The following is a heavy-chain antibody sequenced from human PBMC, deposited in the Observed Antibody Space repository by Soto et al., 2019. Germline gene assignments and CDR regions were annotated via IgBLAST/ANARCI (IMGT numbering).Heavy chain of an antibody. Sequence: PSETLSLTCTVSGDSISSGAYYWSWIRQPPGKGLEWIGYIYYSGATYYNRSLESRVTMSVDTSKNQFSLRLSSVTAAATAVYYCASGGLVAAGTTDYWGQGTLVTVSS. V-gene: IGHV4-30-4*01. CDR3: ASGGLVAAGTTDY. CDR2: IYYSGAT. D-gene: IGHD6-25*01. CDR1: GDSISSGAYY. J-gene: IGHJ4*02.